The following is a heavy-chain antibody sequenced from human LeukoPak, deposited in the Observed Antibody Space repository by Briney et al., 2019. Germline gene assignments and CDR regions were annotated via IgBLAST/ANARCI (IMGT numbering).Heavy chain of an antibody. CDR2: IYYSGST. V-gene: IGHV4-59*01. CDR1: GGSISSYY. J-gene: IGHJ4*02. Sequence: SETLSLTCTVSGGSISSYYWSWIRRPPGKGLEWIGYIYYSGSTNYNPSLKSRVTISVDTSKNQFSLKLSSVTAADTAVYYCARVTHYYDSGSYPYWGQGTLVIVSS. CDR3: ARVTHYYDSGSYPY. D-gene: IGHD3-10*01.